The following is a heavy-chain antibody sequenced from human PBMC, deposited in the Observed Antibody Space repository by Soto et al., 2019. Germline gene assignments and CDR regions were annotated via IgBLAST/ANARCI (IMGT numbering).Heavy chain of an antibody. Sequence: SSVKVCCKASGGTFSRYAISWVRQAPGQGLEWMGGIIPIFGTANYAQKFQGRVTITADESTSTAYMELSSLRSEDTAVYYCARDPDIYCGGDCYQFDPWGQGTLVTVSS. J-gene: IGHJ5*02. D-gene: IGHD2-21*02. CDR1: GGTFSRYA. V-gene: IGHV1-69*13. CDR2: IIPIFGTA. CDR3: ARDPDIYCGGDCYQFDP.